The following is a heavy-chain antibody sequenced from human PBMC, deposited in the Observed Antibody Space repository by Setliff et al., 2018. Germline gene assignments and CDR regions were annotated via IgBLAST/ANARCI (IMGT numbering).Heavy chain of an antibody. Sequence: ASETLSLTCTVSGGSISSSSYYWGWIRQPPGKGLEWIGEINHRGSTNYNPSLKSRATISIDTSKDQFSLKLISMSAADTAVYFCARGRNIAARLLDSWGQGALVTVSS. CDR1: GGSISSSSYY. V-gene: IGHV4-39*07. CDR2: INHRGST. J-gene: IGHJ4*02. CDR3: ARGRNIAARLLDS. D-gene: IGHD6-6*01.